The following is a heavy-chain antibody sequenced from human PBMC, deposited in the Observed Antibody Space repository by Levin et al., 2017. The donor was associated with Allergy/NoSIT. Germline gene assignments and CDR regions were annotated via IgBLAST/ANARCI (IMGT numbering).Heavy chain of an antibody. V-gene: IGHV3-48*01. CDR1: GFTFSSYS. J-gene: IGHJ5*02. CDR2: ISSSSSTI. Sequence: PGGSLRLSCAASGFTFSSYSMNWVRQAPGKGLEWVSYISSSSSTIYYADSVKGRFTISRDNAKNSLYLQMNSLRAEDTAVYYCAREGIAARPLYNWFDPWGQGTLVTVSS. CDR3: AREGIAARPLYNWFDP. D-gene: IGHD6-6*01.